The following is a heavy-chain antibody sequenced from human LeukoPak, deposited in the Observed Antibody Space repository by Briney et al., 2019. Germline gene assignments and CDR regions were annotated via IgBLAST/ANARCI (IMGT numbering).Heavy chain of an antibody. V-gene: IGHV3-11*01. Sequence: GGSLRLSCAASGFTFSDYYMSWIRQAPGKGLEWVSYISSSGSTIYYADSVKGRFTISRDNAKNSLYLQMNSLRAEDTALYYCAKDRGATGYYGMDVWGQGTTVTVSS. CDR1: GFTFSDYY. CDR3: AKDRGATGYYGMDV. J-gene: IGHJ6*02. CDR2: ISSSGSTI. D-gene: IGHD1-26*01.